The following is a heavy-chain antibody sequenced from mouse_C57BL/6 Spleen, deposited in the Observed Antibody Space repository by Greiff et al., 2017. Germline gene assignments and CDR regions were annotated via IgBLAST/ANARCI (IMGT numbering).Heavy chain of an antibody. V-gene: IGHV14-1*01. J-gene: IGHJ2*01. Sequence: EVQLQQSGAELVRPGASVKLSCTASGFNIKDYYMHWVKQRPEQGLEWTGRIDPEDGDTEYAPKVQGKATMTADTSSNTAYLQISSLTSEDPAVYYSTTGDYGGSGNFDYWGQGTTLTVSS. D-gene: IGHD1-1*02. CDR3: TTGDYGGSGNFDY. CDR1: GFNIKDYY. CDR2: IDPEDGDT.